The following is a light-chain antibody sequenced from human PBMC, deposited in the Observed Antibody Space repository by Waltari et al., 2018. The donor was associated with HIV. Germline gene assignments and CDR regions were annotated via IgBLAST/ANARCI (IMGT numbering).Light chain of an antibody. V-gene: IGLV1-47*01. Sequence: QSGLSQPPSTSRPPGQRVVIPCSGRSSNVGKNYVSWFKQVSGEAPGLLIYRNDRRPSGVPDRFTAAKSGTSASLVISGLRSDDEAEYFCASWDDALSSWLFGGGTRLTVL. CDR3: ASWDDALSSWL. J-gene: IGLJ6*01. CDR1: SSNVGKNY. CDR2: RND.